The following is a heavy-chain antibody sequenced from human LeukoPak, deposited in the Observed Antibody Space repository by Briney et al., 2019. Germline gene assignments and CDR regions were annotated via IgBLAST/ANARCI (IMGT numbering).Heavy chain of an antibody. CDR2: ASYSGNT. CDR3: ARDQYYDVSTYYEIDY. CDR1: GASISSSTYY. V-gene: IGHV4-39*07. D-gene: IGHD3-22*01. J-gene: IGHJ4*02. Sequence: NPSETLSLTCTVSGASISSSTYYWGWIRQPPGKGLEWIVSASYSGNTYYNPSLKSRVTILVYTSKNQFSLKMTSVTAADTAVYYCARDQYYDVSTYYEIDYWGQGTLVTVSP.